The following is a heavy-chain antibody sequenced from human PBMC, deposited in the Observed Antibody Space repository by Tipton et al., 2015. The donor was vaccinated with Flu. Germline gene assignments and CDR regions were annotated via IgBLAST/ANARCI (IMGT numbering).Heavy chain of an antibody. J-gene: IGHJ4*02. CDR3: ARDAVGQQLVLDY. Sequence: GSLRLSCAASGFTFSSYAMHWVRQAPGKGLEYVSAISSNGGSTYYANSVKGRFTISRDNSKNTLYLQMGSLRAGDMAVYYCARDAVGQQLVLDYWGQGTLVTVSS. CDR2: ISSNGGST. CDR1: GFTFSSYA. V-gene: IGHV3-64*01. D-gene: IGHD6-13*01.